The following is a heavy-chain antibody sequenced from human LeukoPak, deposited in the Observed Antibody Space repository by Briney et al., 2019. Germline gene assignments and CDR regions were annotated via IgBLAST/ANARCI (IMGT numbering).Heavy chain of an antibody. CDR1: GGTFSSYT. Sequence: GSSVKVSCKASGGTFSSYTISWVRQAPGQGLEWMGRIIPILGIANYAQKFQGGVTITADKSTSTAYMELSSLRSEDTAVYYCARGIAVAGTPSWYYGMDVWGQGTTVTVSS. CDR2: IIPILGIA. D-gene: IGHD6-19*01. V-gene: IGHV1-69*02. J-gene: IGHJ6*02. CDR3: ARGIAVAGTPSWYYGMDV.